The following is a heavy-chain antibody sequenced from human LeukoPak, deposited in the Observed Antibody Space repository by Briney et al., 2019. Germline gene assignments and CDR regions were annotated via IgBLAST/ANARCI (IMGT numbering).Heavy chain of an antibody. V-gene: IGHV3-30*04. D-gene: IGHD2-15*01. Sequence: GRSLRLSCAASGFTFSSYAMHWVRQAPGKGLEWVAVILYDGSNKDYADSVKGRFTLSRDNSKNTLYLQMNSLRAEDTAVYYCARGLKWSFDYWGQGTLVTVSS. J-gene: IGHJ4*02. CDR3: ARGLKWSFDY. CDR2: ILYDGSNK. CDR1: GFTFSSYA.